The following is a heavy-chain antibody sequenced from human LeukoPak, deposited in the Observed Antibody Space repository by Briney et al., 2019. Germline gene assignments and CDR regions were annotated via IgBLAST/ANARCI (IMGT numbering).Heavy chain of an antibody. D-gene: IGHD2-2*01. CDR1: GFTVSSNY. CDR2: IYSGGST. V-gene: IGHV3-66*04. J-gene: IGHJ4*02. Sequence: PGGSLRLSCAASGFTVSSNYMSWVRQAPGKGLEWVSVIYSGGSTYYADSVKGRFTISRDNSKNTLYLQMNSLRAEDTAVYYCARQRDPIVPFDYWGQGTLVTVSS. CDR3: ARQRDPIVPFDY.